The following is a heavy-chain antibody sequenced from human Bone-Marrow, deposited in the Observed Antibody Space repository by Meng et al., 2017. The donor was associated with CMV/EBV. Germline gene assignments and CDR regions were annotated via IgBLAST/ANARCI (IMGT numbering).Heavy chain of an antibody. CDR3: AKDGEAYCGGDCYFYAFDI. CDR2: ITSSSRSI. D-gene: IGHD2-21*01. CDR1: GFTFSSYS. Sequence: GGSLRLSCAASGFTFSSYSMNWVRQAPGEGLEWVSSITSSSRSIYYADSVKGRFTISRDNAKNTLYLQMNSLRAEDTAVYYCAKDGEAYCGGDCYFYAFDIWGQGTMVTVSS. V-gene: IGHV3-21*01. J-gene: IGHJ3*02.